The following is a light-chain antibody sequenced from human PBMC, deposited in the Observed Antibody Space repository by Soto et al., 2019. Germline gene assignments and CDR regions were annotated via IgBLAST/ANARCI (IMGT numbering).Light chain of an antibody. CDR3: SSYAGSKNLV. J-gene: IGLJ2*01. CDR2: EVS. Sequence: QSALTQPPSASGSPGQSVTISCTGTSSDVGGYNSVSWYQQHPGKAPKLVIYEVSKRPSGVPDRFSASKSDNTASLTVSGLQAEEEADYYCSSYAGSKNLVFGGGTKLTV. V-gene: IGLV2-8*01. CDR1: SSDVGGYNS.